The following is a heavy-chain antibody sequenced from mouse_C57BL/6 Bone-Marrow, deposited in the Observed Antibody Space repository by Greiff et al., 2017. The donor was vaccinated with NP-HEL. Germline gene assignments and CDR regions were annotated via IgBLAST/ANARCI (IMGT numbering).Heavy chain of an antibody. CDR2: IYPGGGYT. Sequence: VKLQESGAELVRPGTSVKMSCKASGYTFTNYWIGWAKQRPGHGLEWIGDIYPGGGYTNYNEKFKGKATLTADKSSSTAYMQFSSLTSEDSAIYYCARWGLRRFFDYWGQGTTLTVSS. J-gene: IGHJ2*01. V-gene: IGHV1-63*01. CDR3: ARWGLRRFFDY. D-gene: IGHD2-4*01. CDR1: GYTFTNYW.